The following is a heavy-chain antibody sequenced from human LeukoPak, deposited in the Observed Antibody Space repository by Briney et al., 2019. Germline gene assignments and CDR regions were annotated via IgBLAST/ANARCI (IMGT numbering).Heavy chain of an antibody. J-gene: IGHJ4*02. CDR2: IRSDGSAK. CDR1: GFTFNNYS. D-gene: IGHD1-26*01. CDR3: ARARTAGALFDY. V-gene: IGHV3-30*02. Sequence: PGGSLRLSCAASGFTFNNYSMNWVRQAPGKGLEWVAFIRSDGSAKYYADSVEGRFTISRDNSKNTLYLQMNSLRAEDTAVYYCARARTAGALFDYWGQGTLVTVSS.